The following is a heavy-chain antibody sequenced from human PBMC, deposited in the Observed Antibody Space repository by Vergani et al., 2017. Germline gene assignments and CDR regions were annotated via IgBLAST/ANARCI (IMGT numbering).Heavy chain of an antibody. CDR1: GYTFTGYY. CDR3: ARGMGERGRSSSWYPAEYFQH. D-gene: IGHD6-13*01. Sequence: QVQLVQSGAEVKKPGASVKVSCKASGYTFTGYYMHWVRQAPGQGLEWMGWINPNSGGTNYAQKFQGRVTMTRDTSISTAYMELSRLRSDDTAVYYCARGMGERGRSSSWYPAEYFQHWGQGTLVTVSS. J-gene: IGHJ1*01. V-gene: IGHV1-2*02. CDR2: INPNSGGT.